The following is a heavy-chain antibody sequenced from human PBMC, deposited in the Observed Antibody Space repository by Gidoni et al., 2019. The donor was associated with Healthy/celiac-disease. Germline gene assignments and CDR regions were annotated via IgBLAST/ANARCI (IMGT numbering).Heavy chain of an antibody. CDR3: AKDSMAYSGSYDYYYYGMDV. CDR1: GFTFSSYG. J-gene: IGHJ6*02. CDR2: ISYDGSNK. D-gene: IGHD1-26*01. Sequence: QVQLVESGGGVVQPWRSLRLSCAASGFTFSSYGLHWVRQAPGKGLEWVAVISYDGSNKYYADSVKGRFTISRDNSKNTLYLQMNSLRAEDTAVYYCAKDSMAYSGSYDYYYYGMDVWGQGTTVTVSS. V-gene: IGHV3-30*18.